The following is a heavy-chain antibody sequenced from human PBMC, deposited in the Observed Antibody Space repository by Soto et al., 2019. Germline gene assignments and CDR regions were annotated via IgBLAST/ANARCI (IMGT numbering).Heavy chain of an antibody. CDR1: GFTFSSYG. J-gene: IGHJ4*02. CDR2: IWYDGSNK. CDR3: ARGRDYGDYGGSGY. V-gene: IGHV3-33*01. D-gene: IGHD4-17*01. Sequence: QVQLVESGGGVVQPGRSLRLSCAASGFTFSSYGMQWVRQAPGKGLEWVAVIWYDGSNKYYADSVKGRFTISRDNSKNTLYLQMNSLRAEDTAVYYCARGRDYGDYGGSGYWGQGTLVTVSS.